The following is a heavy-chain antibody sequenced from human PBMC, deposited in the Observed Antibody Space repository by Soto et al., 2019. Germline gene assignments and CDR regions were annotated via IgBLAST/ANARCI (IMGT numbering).Heavy chain of an antibody. J-gene: IGHJ6*02. D-gene: IGHD3-10*01. CDR3: ARGYGSGSLYYYGMDV. CDR1: GFTFSNYA. CDR2: ISGSGGST. V-gene: IGHV3-23*01. Sequence: EVQLLESGGGLVQPGGSLRLSCAASGFTFSNYAMNWVRQAPGKGLEWVSAISGSGGSTNYADSVKGRFTISRDNSKDTLYLQMNSLRAEDTAVYYCARGYGSGSLYYYGMDVWGQGTTVTVSS.